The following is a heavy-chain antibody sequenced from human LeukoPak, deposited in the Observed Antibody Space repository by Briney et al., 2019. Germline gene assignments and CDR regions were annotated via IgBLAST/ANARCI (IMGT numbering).Heavy chain of an antibody. CDR3: AKDSLTYYYDSSGLDY. Sequence: GGSLRLSCAASGFTFDDYAMHWVRQAPGKGLEWVSGISWNSGSIGYADSVKGRFTISRDNAKNSLYLQMNSLRAEDTALYYCAKDSLTYYYDSSGLDYWGQGTLVTVSS. CDR2: ISWNSGSI. CDR1: GFTFDDYA. V-gene: IGHV3-9*01. D-gene: IGHD3-22*01. J-gene: IGHJ4*01.